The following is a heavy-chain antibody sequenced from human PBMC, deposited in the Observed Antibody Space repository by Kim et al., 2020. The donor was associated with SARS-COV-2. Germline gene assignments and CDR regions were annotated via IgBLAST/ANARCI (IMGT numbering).Heavy chain of an antibody. CDR2: IHANSDAS. Sequence: GGSLRLSCAASGFTFSSYTMYWVRQTPGKGLEWVAAIHANSDASFYVDSVKGRFTISRDNYRSTLYLQMNSLRAEDTALYYCAKKAVTGTSDYYFDYWG. CDR3: AKKAVTGTSDYYFDY. V-gene: IGHV3-23*01. CDR1: GFTFSSYT. J-gene: IGHJ4*01. D-gene: IGHD6-19*01.